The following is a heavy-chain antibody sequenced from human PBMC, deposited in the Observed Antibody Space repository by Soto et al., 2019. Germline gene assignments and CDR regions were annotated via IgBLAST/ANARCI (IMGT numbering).Heavy chain of an antibody. D-gene: IGHD6-19*01. CDR2: ISTTYKI. J-gene: IGHJ5*02. Sequence: GGSLRLSCAASGFTFSAYSMSWLRQAPGKGLDWVSTISTTYKIYYTDSVNGRFTISRDSAQNSLYLEMNSLRVEDTAVYYRARDGSGWSRSPWGQGTLVTVSS. CDR3: ARDGSGWSRSP. CDR1: GFTFSAYS. V-gene: IGHV3-21*01.